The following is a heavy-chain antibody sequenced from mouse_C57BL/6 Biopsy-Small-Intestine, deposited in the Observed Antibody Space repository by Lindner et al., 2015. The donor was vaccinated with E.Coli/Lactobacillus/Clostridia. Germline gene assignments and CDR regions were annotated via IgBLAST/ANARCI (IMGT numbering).Heavy chain of an antibody. CDR3: SRRGLHRAMDY. CDR2: ISGGSSTI. V-gene: IGHV5-17*01. J-gene: IGHJ4*01. CDR1: GFTFSDYG. D-gene: IGHD2-4*01. Sequence: VQLQESGGDLVKPGGSLKLSCAASGFTFSDYGIHWVRQAPEKGLEWVAYISGGSSTIYYADTVKGRFIISRDNAKNTLFLQMTSLRSEDTAMYYCSRRGLHRAMDYWGQGTSVTVSS.